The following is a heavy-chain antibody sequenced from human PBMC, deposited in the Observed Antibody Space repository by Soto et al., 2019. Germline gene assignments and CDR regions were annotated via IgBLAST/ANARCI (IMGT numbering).Heavy chain of an antibody. CDR1: GGSVSSGSYY. V-gene: IGHV4-61*01. CDR3: ARGRSWSHYGMDV. CDR2: IYDSGST. J-gene: IGHJ6*02. Sequence: SQTLYLTCTVSGGSVSSGSYYWSWIRQPPGKGLEWIGYIYDSGSTNYNPSLKSRVTISVDTSKNQLSLKLSSVTAADTAVDYCARGRSWSHYGMDVWGQGSTVTVS. D-gene: IGHD6-13*01.